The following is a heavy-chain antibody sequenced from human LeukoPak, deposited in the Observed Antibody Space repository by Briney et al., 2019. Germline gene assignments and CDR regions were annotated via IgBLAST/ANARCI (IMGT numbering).Heavy chain of an antibody. V-gene: IGHV4-39*01. CDR3: ARQYYYDSSGYYLDY. D-gene: IGHD3-22*01. CDR1: GGSISSSSYY. Sequence: PSETLSLTCTVSGGSISSSSYYWGWIRQPPGKGLEWIGSIYYSGSTYYNPSLKSRDAISVDTSKNQFSLKLSSVTAADTAVYYCARQYYYDSSGYYLDYCGQGTLVTVS. J-gene: IGHJ4*02. CDR2: IYYSGST.